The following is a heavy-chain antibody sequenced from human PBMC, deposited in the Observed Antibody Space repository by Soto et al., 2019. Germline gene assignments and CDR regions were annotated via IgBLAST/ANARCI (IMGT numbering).Heavy chain of an antibody. V-gene: IGHV3-30*18. D-gene: IGHD2-15*01. CDR2: ISYDGSNK. CDR1: GFTFSSYG. J-gene: IGHJ5*02. CDR3: AKSPVKYCSGGSCPKNWFDP. Sequence: GGSLRLSCAASGFTFSSYGMHWVRQAPGKGLEWVAVISYDGSNKYYADSVKGRFTISRDNSKNTLYLQMNSLRAEDTAVYYCAKSPVKYCSGGSCPKNWFDPWGQGTLVTVSS.